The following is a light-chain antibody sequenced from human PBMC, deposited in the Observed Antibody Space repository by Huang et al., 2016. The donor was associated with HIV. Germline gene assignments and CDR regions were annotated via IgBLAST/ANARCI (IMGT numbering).Light chain of an antibody. CDR2: MGS. J-gene: IGKJ3*01. CDR1: QSFLQSNGYNY. V-gene: IGKV2-28*01. Sequence: IVMTQSPLSLAVTPGESASISCRSSQSFLQSNGYNYLDWYLQKPGQFPQLLIYMGSNRASGVPDRFSGSGTGTDCTLKISRLEAEDVGVYYCMEALQTPLTFGPGTKVDIK. CDR3: MEALQTPLT.